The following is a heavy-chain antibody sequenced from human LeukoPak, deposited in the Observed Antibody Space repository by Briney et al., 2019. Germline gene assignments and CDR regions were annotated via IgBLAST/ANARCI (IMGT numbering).Heavy chain of an antibody. CDR1: GFTFSSYA. CDR3: AKDRDSSGYYYGYFDY. J-gene: IGHJ4*02. V-gene: IGHV3-23*01. CDR2: ISGSGGST. Sequence: GGSLRLSCAASGFTFSSYAMSWVRQAPGKGLEWVSAISGSGGSTYYADSVKGRFTISRDNSKNTLYLQMNSLRAEDTAVYYCAKDRDSSGYYYGYFDYWGQGTLVTVSS. D-gene: IGHD3-22*01.